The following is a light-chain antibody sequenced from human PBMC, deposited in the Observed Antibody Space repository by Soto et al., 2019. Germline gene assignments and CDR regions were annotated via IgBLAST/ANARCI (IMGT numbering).Light chain of an antibody. CDR1: SSNIGAHYD. V-gene: IGLV1-40*01. Sequence: QAVVTQPPSVSGAPGQRVTISCTGSSSNIGAHYDVHWYQHLPGTAPKLLIYANSNRPSGVPDRFSGSKSGTSASLAITGLQDEDEADYYCQSHDSSHVVFGGGTKVTVL. CDR2: ANS. J-gene: IGLJ2*01. CDR3: QSHDSSHVV.